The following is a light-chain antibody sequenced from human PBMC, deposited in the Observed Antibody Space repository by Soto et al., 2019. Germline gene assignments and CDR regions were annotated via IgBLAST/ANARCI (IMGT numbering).Light chain of an antibody. CDR2: DAS. V-gene: IGKV3-15*01. CDR1: RSIRSS. CDR3: QQYHNWPPYT. Sequence: EIVMTQSPGTLSVSPGERASLSCRASRSIRSSLAWYQYKPGQAPRLLMYDASTRATGIPARFSGSGSGTDFTLTISRLQSVDFAVYYCQQYHNWPPYTFGQGTKVEIK. J-gene: IGKJ2*01.